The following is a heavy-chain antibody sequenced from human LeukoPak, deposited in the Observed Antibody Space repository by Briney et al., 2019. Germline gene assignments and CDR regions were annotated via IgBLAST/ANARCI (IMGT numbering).Heavy chain of an antibody. Sequence: HPSETLSLTCTVSGGSISSYYWSWIRQPAGKGLEWIGRINSSGSTNYNPSLKPRVTMSVDTSKNQLSLKLSSVTAAHTAVYYCARDRAIGSGKIGMNVWGQGTTVTVSS. D-gene: IGHD3-10*01. V-gene: IGHV4-4*07. CDR2: INSSGST. J-gene: IGHJ6*02. CDR1: GGSISSYY. CDR3: ARDRAIGSGKIGMNV.